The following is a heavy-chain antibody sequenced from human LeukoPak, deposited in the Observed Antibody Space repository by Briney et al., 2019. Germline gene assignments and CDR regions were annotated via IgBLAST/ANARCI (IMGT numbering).Heavy chain of an antibody. CDR2: IYYSGST. Sequence: PSETLSLTCTVSGGSISSGGYYWRWIRQHPGKGLEWIGYIYYSGSTYCNPSLKSRVTISVDTSKNQFSLKLSSVTAADTAVYYCARVSYYYDSSGYYHAFDIWGQGTMVTVSS. CDR3: ARVSYYYDSSGYYHAFDI. V-gene: IGHV4-31*03. D-gene: IGHD3-22*01. J-gene: IGHJ3*02. CDR1: GGSISSGGYY.